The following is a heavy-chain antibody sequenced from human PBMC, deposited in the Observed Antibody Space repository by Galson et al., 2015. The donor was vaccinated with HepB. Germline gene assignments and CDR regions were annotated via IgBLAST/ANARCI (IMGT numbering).Heavy chain of an antibody. D-gene: IGHD3-22*01. Sequence: SLRLSCAASGFTFSSYAMSWVRQAPGKGLEWVSAISGSGGSTYYADSVKGRFTISRDNSKNTLYLQMNSLRAEDTAVYYCAKDLDYDSSGYYWGLVAFDIWGQGTMVTVSS. V-gene: IGHV3-23*01. CDR1: GFTFSSYA. J-gene: IGHJ3*02. CDR2: ISGSGGST. CDR3: AKDLDYDSSGYYWGLVAFDI.